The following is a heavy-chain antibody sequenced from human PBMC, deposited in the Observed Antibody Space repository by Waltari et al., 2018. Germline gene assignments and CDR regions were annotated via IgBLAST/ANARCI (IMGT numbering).Heavy chain of an antibody. J-gene: IGHJ3*01. Sequence: EVQLLQSGAEVKKPGTPVKISCKVSGDTFTDNYIHWIQQAPGKGLQWMGLFDPEDGQAVYAEKFQGRVTMTADTSIHTAYMELTSLTSEDTAFYYCAAALGGGISASRPFHFWGQGTMITVSS. CDR1: GDTFTDNY. V-gene: IGHV1-69-2*01. CDR2: FDPEDGQA. D-gene: IGHD3-10*01. CDR3: AAALGGGISASRPFHF.